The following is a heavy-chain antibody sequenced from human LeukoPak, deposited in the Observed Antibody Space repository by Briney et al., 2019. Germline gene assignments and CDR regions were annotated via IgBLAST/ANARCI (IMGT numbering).Heavy chain of an antibody. V-gene: IGHV3-53*01. Sequence: GGSLRLSCAASGFTFSSYAMSWVRQAPGKGLEWVSVIYSGGSTYYADSVKGRFTISRDNSKNTLYLQMNSLRAEDTAVYYCAIYYGSGTEGYWGRGTLVTVSS. CDR2: IYSGGST. J-gene: IGHJ4*02. CDR1: GFTFSSYA. D-gene: IGHD3-10*01. CDR3: AIYYGSGTEGY.